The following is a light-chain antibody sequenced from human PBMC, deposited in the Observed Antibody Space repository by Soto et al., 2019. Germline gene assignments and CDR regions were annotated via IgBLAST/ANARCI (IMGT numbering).Light chain of an antibody. V-gene: IGKV3-15*01. CDR3: QQYNNWLVT. CDR1: QSVSSN. Sequence: EIVMTQSPATLSVSPGERATLSCRASQSVSSNLSWYQQKPCQAPRLLIYGASTRATGIPARFSGSGSGTEFTLTISSLQSEDFAVYYCQQYNNWLVTFGPGTKVDIK. CDR2: GAS. J-gene: IGKJ3*01.